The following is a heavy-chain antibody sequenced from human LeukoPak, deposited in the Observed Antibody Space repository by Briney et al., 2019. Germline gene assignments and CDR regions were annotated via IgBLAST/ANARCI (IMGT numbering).Heavy chain of an antibody. CDR1: GGTFSSYA. Sequence: SVKVSCKASGGTFSSYAISWVRQAPGQRLEWMGGIIPIFGTANYAQKFQGRVTITADESTSTAYMELSSLRSEDTAVYYCAGGYSSSWYQGTADYWGQGTLVTVSS. CDR3: AGGYSSSWYQGTADY. D-gene: IGHD6-13*01. CDR2: IIPIFGTA. V-gene: IGHV1-69*13. J-gene: IGHJ4*02.